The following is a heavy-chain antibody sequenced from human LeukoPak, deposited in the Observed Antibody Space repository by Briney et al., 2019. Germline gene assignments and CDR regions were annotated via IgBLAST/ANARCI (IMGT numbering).Heavy chain of an antibody. CDR3: ARHCLLNYYDSSGYPTGAFDI. D-gene: IGHD3-22*01. Sequence: SQTLSLTCTVSGGSISSGGYYWSWIRQPPGKGLEWIGYIYHSGSTYYNPSLKSRVTISVDRSKNQFSLKLSSVTAADTAVYYCARHCLLNYYDSSGYPTGAFDIWGQGTMVTVSS. CDR1: GGSISSGGYY. CDR2: IYHSGST. V-gene: IGHV4-30-2*01. J-gene: IGHJ3*02.